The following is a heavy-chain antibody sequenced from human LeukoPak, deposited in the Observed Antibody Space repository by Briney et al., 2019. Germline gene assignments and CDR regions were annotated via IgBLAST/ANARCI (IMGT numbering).Heavy chain of an antibody. Sequence: GASVKVPCKASGGTFSSYAISWVRQAPGQGLEWMGRINPNSGGTNYAQKFQGRVTMTRDTSISTVYMELSRLRSDDTAVYYCARVGYYESSGYYEYWGQGTLVTVSS. D-gene: IGHD3-22*01. CDR3: ARVGYYESSGYYEY. CDR2: INPNSGGT. J-gene: IGHJ4*02. V-gene: IGHV1-2*06. CDR1: GGTFSSYA.